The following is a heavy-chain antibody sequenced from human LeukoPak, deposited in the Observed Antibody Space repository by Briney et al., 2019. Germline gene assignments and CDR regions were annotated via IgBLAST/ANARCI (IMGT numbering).Heavy chain of an antibody. V-gene: IGHV3-30-3*01. J-gene: IGHJ6*02. CDR3: ARERAATSGMDV. CDR1: GFTFSSYA. Sequence: GGSLRLSCVASGFTFSSYAMHWVRQAPGKGLEWVAVISYDGSKKYYADAVKGRFTISRDNSKDTLYLQMNSLRAEDTAVYYCARERAATSGMDVWGQGTTVTVSS. D-gene: IGHD5-12*01. CDR2: ISYDGSKK.